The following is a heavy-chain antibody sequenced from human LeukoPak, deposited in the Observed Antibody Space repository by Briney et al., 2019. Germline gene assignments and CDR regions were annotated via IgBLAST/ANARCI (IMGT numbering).Heavy chain of an antibody. Sequence: GGSLRLSCTASGFTFGDYAMSWFRQAPGKGLEWVGFIRSKAYGGTTEYAASVKGRFTISKDDSKSIAYLQMNSLKTEDTAVYYCTRALMQQLGNRWFDPWGQGTLVTVSS. CDR1: GFTFGDYA. V-gene: IGHV3-49*03. CDR2: IRSKAYGGTT. CDR3: TRALMQQLGNRWFDP. J-gene: IGHJ5*02. D-gene: IGHD6-13*01.